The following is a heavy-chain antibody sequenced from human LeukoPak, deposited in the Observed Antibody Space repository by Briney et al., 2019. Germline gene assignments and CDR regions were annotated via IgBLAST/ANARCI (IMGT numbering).Heavy chain of an antibody. CDR1: GYTFTSYG. J-gene: IGHJ4*02. CDR2: ISAYNGNT. CDR3: ASTLKVTTPFSLRY. D-gene: IGHD4-17*01. V-gene: IGHV1-18*01. Sequence: GASVKVSCKASGYTFTSYGISWVRQAPGQGLEWMGWISAYNGNTNYAQKLQGRVTMTTDTSTSTAYMELRSLRSDDTAVYYCASTLKVTTPFSLRYWGQGTLVTVSS.